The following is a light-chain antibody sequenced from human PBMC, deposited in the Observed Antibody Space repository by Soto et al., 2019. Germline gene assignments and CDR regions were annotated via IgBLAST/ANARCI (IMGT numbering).Light chain of an antibody. Sequence: IVFTQAPGTLSLSPGERATLSCRASQSFNSIYLAWYQQKPGQAPRLLIYGASSRATGIPDRFSGSGSGTDFTLTISRLEPEDFAVYYCHQYDSWTLGQGTKVDTK. V-gene: IGKV3-20*01. CDR2: GAS. J-gene: IGKJ1*01. CDR3: HQYDSWT. CDR1: QSFNSIY.